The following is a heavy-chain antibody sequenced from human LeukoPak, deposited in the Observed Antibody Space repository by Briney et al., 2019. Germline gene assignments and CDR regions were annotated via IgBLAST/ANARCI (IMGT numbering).Heavy chain of an antibody. D-gene: IGHD2-21*02. Sequence: PGGSLRLSCAASGFTFSSYGMHWVRQAPGKGLEWVAVIWYDGSNKYYADSVKGRFTISRDNSKNTLYLQINSLRAEDTAVYYCARDGSDGDHHFDYWGQGTLVTVSS. J-gene: IGHJ4*02. CDR2: IWYDGSNK. CDR3: ARDGSDGDHHFDY. CDR1: GFTFSSYG. V-gene: IGHV3-33*01.